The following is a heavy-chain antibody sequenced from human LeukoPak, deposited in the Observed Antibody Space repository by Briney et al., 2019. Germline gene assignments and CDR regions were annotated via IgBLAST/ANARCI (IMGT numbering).Heavy chain of an antibody. CDR1: GYSISSGYY. CDR2: IYHSGST. D-gene: IGHD3-10*01. CDR3: ASATGGGYFDY. J-gene: IGHJ4*02. Sequence: SETLSLTCTISGYSISSGYYWGWIRQPPGKGLEWIGSIYHSGSTYYNPSLKSRGTISVDTSKNQFSLKLSSVTAADTAVYYCASATGGGYFDYWGQGTLVTVSS. V-gene: IGHV4-38-2*02.